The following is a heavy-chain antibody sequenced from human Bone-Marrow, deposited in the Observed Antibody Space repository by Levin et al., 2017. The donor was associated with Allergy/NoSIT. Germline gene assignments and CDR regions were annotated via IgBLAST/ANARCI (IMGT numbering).Heavy chain of an antibody. Sequence: PGESLKISCKASGYTFIGHYIQWVRQAPGQGLEWVGRINPNGGDTNFAQRFQGRVTMTRDTSISTAYMELSRLRSDDTAVYFCAKDWGGAMDVWGQGTTVTVSS. V-gene: IGHV1-2*06. J-gene: IGHJ6*02. CDR1: GYTFIGHY. D-gene: IGHD3-16*01. CDR2: INPNGGDT. CDR3: AKDWGGAMDV.